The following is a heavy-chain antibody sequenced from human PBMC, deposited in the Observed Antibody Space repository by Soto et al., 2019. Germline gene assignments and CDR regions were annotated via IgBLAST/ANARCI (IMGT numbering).Heavy chain of an antibody. V-gene: IGHV3-30*19. CDR1: GFTFRDLG. CDR2: ISKDGLDR. Sequence: GGSLRLSCVVSGFTFRDLGVHGVRQSPGEGPAWVASISKDGLDRYYSESVKGRFTISRDDSKNTVFLQMNSLKVEDTAAYFCASPREGQWLVFDHWGQRTLVTVSS. J-gene: IGHJ4*02. CDR3: ASPREGQWLVFDH. D-gene: IGHD6-19*01.